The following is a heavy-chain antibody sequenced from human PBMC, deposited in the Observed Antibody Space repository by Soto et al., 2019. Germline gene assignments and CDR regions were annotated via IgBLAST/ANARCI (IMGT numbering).Heavy chain of an antibody. Sequence: EVQLVESGGGLVQPGGSLRLSCAASGFTFSTYAMTWVRQAPGKGPEWISYISASSATIYYADSVKGRFTISRDSAKNSLYLQMHRLSAEDTSVYYCVRVISTYESFDFWGQGTLVTVSS. CDR2: ISASSATI. J-gene: IGHJ4*02. CDR3: VRVISTYESFDF. V-gene: IGHV3-48*01. CDR1: GFTFSTYA. D-gene: IGHD2-2*01.